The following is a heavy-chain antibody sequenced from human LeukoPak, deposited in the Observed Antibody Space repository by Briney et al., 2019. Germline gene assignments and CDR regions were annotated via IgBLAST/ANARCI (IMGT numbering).Heavy chain of an antibody. CDR2: ISYDGGNQ. CDR3: ARDRVVMTARDAFDI. J-gene: IGHJ3*02. V-gene: IGHV3-30*03. Sequence: PGGSLRLSCAASGFTFSSYGMHWVRQAPGKGLEWVAVISYDGGNQYYADSVKGRFTISGDNSKNTLYLQMNSLRGEDTAMYYCARDRVVMTARDAFDIWGQGTMVTVSS. CDR1: GFTFSSYG. D-gene: IGHD2-21*02.